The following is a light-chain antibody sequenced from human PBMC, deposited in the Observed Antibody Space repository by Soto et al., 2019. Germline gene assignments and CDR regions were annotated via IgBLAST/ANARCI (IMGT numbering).Light chain of an antibody. CDR2: NTN. J-gene: IGLJ3*02. CDR3: ATWDDSLNGWV. CDR1: SSNIGNNA. V-gene: IGLV1-44*01. Sequence: QSVLTQPPSASGTPGQRVTISCSGSSSNIGNNAVNWYQQLPGSAPKLLIYNTNQRPSGAPDRFSGSKSATSASLAISGLQSEDEADYYCATWDDSLNGWVFGGGTQLTVL.